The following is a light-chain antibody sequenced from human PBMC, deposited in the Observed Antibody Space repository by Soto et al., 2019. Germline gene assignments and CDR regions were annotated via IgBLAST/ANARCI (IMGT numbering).Light chain of an antibody. CDR1: NIGSES. CDR2: YDR. CDR3: QVWDSSSDHVI. J-gene: IGLJ2*01. Sequence: VLTQPPSVSVAPGETARITCGGKNIGSESVHWYQQKPGQAPVLVIYYDRDRPSGIPERFSGSNSGNTATLTISRVEDGDEADYYCQVWDSSSDHVIFGGGTKVTVL. V-gene: IGLV3-21*04.